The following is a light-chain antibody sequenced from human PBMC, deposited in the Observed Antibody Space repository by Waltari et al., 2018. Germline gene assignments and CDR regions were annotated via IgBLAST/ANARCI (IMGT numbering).Light chain of an antibody. CDR2: DVN. CDR1: NSEVGGYNY. CDR3: SSYTNRDTHVI. J-gene: IGLJ2*01. V-gene: IGLV2-14*03. Sequence: QSTLTQPASVSGSPGQSITISCTGTNSEVGGYNYVSWYQQLPAKAPKLMIYDVNKWPSGVSNRFSGSKSGNTASLTISGLQAEDEADYYCSSYTNRDTHVIFGGGTKLTVL.